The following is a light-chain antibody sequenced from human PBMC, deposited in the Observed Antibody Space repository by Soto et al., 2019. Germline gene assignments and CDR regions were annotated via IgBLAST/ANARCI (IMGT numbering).Light chain of an antibody. CDR3: QEYYNWRRSA. CDR2: AAS. V-gene: IGKV3-15*01. J-gene: IGKJ4*01. CDR1: ESVRDR. Sequence: ETVMTRSPATLSVSPEERATLSCRASESVRDRLAWYQQKPGQAPRLLIHAASTRATGIPARFSGSGSGTEFTLTISSLQSEDSAFYYCQEYYNWRRSAFGGGTKVDIK.